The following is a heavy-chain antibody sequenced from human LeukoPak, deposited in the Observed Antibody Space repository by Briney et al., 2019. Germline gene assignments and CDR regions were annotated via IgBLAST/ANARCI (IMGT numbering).Heavy chain of an antibody. CDR1: GYTFTGYY. V-gene: IGHV1-2*02. Sequence: ASVKVSCKASGYTFTGYYMHWVRQAPGQGLEWMGWINPNSGGTNYAQNFQGRVTMTRDTSISTAYMELSRLRSDDTAVYYCAREYYDYVWGSYRYFDYWGQGTLVTVSS. J-gene: IGHJ4*02. CDR2: INPNSGGT. D-gene: IGHD3-16*02. CDR3: AREYYDYVWGSYRYFDY.